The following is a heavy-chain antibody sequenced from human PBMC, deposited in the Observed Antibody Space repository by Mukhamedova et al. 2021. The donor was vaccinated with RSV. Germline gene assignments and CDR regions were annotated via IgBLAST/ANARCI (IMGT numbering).Heavy chain of an antibody. CDR2: IFSNDEK. V-gene: IGHV2-26*01. D-gene: IGHD3-9*01. Sequence: GKALEWLAHIFSNDEKSYSTSLKSRLTISKDTSKSQVVLTMTNMDPVDTATYYCARILGYDILTGYFENWFDPWGQATLVTVSS. J-gene: IGHJ5*02. CDR3: ARILGYDILTGYFENWFDP.